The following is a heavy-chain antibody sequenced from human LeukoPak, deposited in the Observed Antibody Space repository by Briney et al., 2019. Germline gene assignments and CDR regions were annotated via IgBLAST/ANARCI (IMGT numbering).Heavy chain of an antibody. Sequence: GGSLRLSCAASGFIFSGSWMDWVRHAPGKGLVWVSRIFPDGTTTTYADSVKGRFTISRDNAKNTLYLQMNSLRVEDTAVYYCVRPFDHDAIDMWGQGTLVTVSS. CDR3: VRPFDHDAIDM. J-gene: IGHJ4*02. CDR2: IFPDGTTT. V-gene: IGHV3-74*01. D-gene: IGHD4/OR15-4a*01. CDR1: GFIFSGSW.